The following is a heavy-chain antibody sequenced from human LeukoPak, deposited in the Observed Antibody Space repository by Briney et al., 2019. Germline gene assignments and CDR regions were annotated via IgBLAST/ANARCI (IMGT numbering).Heavy chain of an antibody. D-gene: IGHD3-10*01. Sequence: TGGSLRLYCAASGFTFSSYSMNWVRQAPGKGLEWVSSISSSTSYIYHADSVKGRFTISRDNAKNSLYLQMNSLRAEDTAVYYCAMSYYGSGSYAFDIWGQGTMVTVSS. V-gene: IGHV3-21*01. J-gene: IGHJ3*02. CDR3: AMSYYGSGSYAFDI. CDR1: GFTFSSYS. CDR2: ISSSTSYI.